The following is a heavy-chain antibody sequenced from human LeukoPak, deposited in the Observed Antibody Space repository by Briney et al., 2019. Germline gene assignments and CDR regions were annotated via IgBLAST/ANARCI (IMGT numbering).Heavy chain of an antibody. CDR3: ASVCSSNTCSADY. J-gene: IGHJ4*02. Sequence: GASVKVSCKASGYTFTGYYMHWVRQASGQGLEWMGWINPNSDGTNYAQKFQDRVTMTRDTSISTAYMELSRLRSDDTAVYYCASVCSSNTCSADYWGQGTLVTVSS. D-gene: IGHD2-2*01. CDR2: INPNSDGT. V-gene: IGHV1-2*02. CDR1: GYTFTGYY.